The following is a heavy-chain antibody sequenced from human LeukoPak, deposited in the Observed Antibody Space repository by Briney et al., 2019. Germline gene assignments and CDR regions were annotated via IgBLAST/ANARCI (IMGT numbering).Heavy chain of an antibody. Sequence: GGSLRLSCAASGFTFSSYEMNWVRQAPGKGLEWVSYISSSGSTIYYADSVKGRFTISRDNAKNSLYLQMNSLRAEGTAVYYCARGRDDGGDAFNIWGQGTMVTVSS. CDR1: GFTFSSYE. CDR2: ISSSGSTI. CDR3: ARGRDDGGDAFNI. D-gene: IGHD4-23*01. V-gene: IGHV3-48*03. J-gene: IGHJ3*02.